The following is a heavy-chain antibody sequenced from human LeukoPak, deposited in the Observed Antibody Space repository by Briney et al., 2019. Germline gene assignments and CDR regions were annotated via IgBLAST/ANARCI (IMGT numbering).Heavy chain of an antibody. V-gene: IGHV1-18*01. CDR3: ARGPHYSSSSSLGY. D-gene: IGHD6-6*01. Sequence: ASVNVSCKASVYTFTSYGISWVRQAPGQGLEGMGWIRAYHGNTNYAQKLQGTVTITTDTSPSTADMELRRLGTDDPARYYFARGPHYSSSSSLGYWGQGTLVTVSS. CDR2: IRAYHGNT. J-gene: IGHJ4*02. CDR1: VYTFTSYG.